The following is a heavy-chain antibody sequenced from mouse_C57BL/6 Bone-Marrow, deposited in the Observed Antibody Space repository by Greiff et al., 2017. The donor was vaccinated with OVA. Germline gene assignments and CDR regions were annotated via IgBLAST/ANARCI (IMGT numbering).Heavy chain of an antibody. V-gene: IGHV1-63*01. D-gene: IGHD2-4*01. CDR1: GYTFTNYW. CDR3: ARSRLRRGYAMDY. J-gene: IGHJ4*01. CDR2: IYPGGGYT. Sequence: VQLQQSGAELVRPGTSVKMSCKASGYTFTNYWIGWAKQRPGHGLEGIGDIYPGGGYTNYNEKFKGKAKLTADKSSSTAYMQFSSLTSEDSAIYYCARSRLRRGYAMDYWGQGTSVTVSS.